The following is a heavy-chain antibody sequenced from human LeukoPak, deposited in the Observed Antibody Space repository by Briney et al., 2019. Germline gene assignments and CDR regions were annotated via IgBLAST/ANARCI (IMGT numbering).Heavy chain of an antibody. CDR3: ARDVYGDYDYYYYYMDV. Sequence: PSETLSLTCTVSGDSINNFYWSWIRQPAGKGLEWIGRVYSSGTTDYNPSLKSRVSMSVDTSSNQFSLRLSSMTAADTALYYCARDVYGDYDYYYYYMDVWGKGTTVTISS. V-gene: IGHV4-4*07. CDR1: GDSINNFY. J-gene: IGHJ6*03. D-gene: IGHD4-17*01. CDR2: VYSSGTT.